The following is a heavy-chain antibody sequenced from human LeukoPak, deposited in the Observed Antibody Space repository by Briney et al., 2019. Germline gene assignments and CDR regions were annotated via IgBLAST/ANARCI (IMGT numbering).Heavy chain of an antibody. CDR3: AKAANYDILTGYYLDY. CDR2: ITGGGDTT. D-gene: IGHD3-9*01. Sequence: PGGSLRLSCAASGFTFSSYAMTWVRQAPGKGLEWVSAITGGGDTTYYAGSVKGRFTISRDNSKNTLYLQMNNLRAEDTAIYYCAKAANYDILTGYYLDYWGQGTLVTVSS. J-gene: IGHJ4*02. CDR1: GFTFSSYA. V-gene: IGHV3-23*01.